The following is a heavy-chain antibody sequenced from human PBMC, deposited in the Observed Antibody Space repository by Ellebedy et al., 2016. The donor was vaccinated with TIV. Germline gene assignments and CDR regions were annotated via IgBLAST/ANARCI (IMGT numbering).Heavy chain of an antibody. V-gene: IGHV3-30-3*01. CDR2: ISYDGSNK. CDR1: GFTFSSYA. CDR3: ARVGAYDI. J-gene: IGHJ3*02. Sequence: GESLKISXAASGFTFSSYAMHWVRQAPGKGLEWVAVISYDGSNKYYADSVKGRFTISRDNAKNSLYLQMNSLRAEDTAVYYCARVGAYDIWGQGTMVTVSS. D-gene: IGHD3-16*01.